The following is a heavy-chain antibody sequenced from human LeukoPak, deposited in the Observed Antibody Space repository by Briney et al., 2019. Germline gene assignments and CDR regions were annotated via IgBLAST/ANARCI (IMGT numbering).Heavy chain of an antibody. CDR2: IYPGDSDT. CDR1: GYSFTSYW. Sequence: GESLKISCKGSGYSFTSYWIGWVRQMPGKGLEWMGIIYPGDSDTRYSPSFQGQVTISADKSISTAYLQWSSLKASDTAMYYCARRSRPGYYDSSGYYPFDYWGQGTLVTVSS. CDR3: ARRSRPGYYDSSGYYPFDY. V-gene: IGHV5-51*01. D-gene: IGHD3-22*01. J-gene: IGHJ4*02.